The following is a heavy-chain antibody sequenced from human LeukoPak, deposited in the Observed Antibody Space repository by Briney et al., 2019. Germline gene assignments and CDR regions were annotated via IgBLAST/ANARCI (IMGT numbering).Heavy chain of an antibody. CDR1: GFTFSSYA. D-gene: IGHD3-22*01. CDR2: ISYDGSRK. V-gene: IGHV3-30-3*01. J-gene: IGHJ4*02. CDR3: ARAILVVITEIDY. Sequence: GGSLRLSCAASGFTFSSYAMHWVRQAPGKGLEWVAVISYDGSRKYYADSVEGRFTISRDNSKNTLYLQMNSLRAEDTAVYYCARAILVVITEIDYWGQGTLVTVSS.